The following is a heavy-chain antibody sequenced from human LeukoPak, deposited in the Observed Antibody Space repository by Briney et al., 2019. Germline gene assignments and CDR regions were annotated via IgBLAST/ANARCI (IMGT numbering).Heavy chain of an antibody. Sequence: GGSLRLSCAASGFTFGSYSMNWVRQAPGKGLEWVSYISSSSSTIYYADSVKGRFTISRDNAKNSLYLQMNSLRAEDTAVYYCARDVLAARQGKVRSTRMDVWGQGTTVTVSS. D-gene: IGHD6-6*01. V-gene: IGHV3-48*01. CDR1: GFTFGSYS. J-gene: IGHJ6*02. CDR3: ARDVLAARQGKVRSTRMDV. CDR2: ISSSSSTI.